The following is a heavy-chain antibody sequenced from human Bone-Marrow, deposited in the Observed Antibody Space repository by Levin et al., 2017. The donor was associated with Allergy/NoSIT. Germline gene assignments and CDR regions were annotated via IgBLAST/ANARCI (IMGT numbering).Heavy chain of an antibody. CDR3: AREGSVTGMRSFDY. CDR1: GFTFENHG. V-gene: IGHV3-33*05. Sequence: GESLKISCVGSGFTFENHGIHWVRQAPGKGLEWVSVLSYDGTTKYDADSVKGRFTISRDNSKNTLYLQMSSLRAEDTAVYYCAREGSVTGMRSFDYWGQGTLVTVSS. J-gene: IGHJ4*02. D-gene: IGHD6-19*01. CDR2: LSYDGTTK.